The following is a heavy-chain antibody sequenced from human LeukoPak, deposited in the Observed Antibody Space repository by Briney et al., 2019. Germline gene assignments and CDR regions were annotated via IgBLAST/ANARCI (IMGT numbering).Heavy chain of an antibody. Sequence: PSETLSLTCAVYGGSFSGYYWSWIRQPPGKGLEWIGEINHSGSTNYNPSLKSRVTISVDTSKNQFSLNLSSVTAADTAVYYCARESYSSGYYYDYWGQGTLVTVSS. CDR1: GGSFSGYY. J-gene: IGHJ4*02. CDR2: INHSGST. D-gene: IGHD3-22*01. V-gene: IGHV4-34*01. CDR3: ARESYSSGYYYDY.